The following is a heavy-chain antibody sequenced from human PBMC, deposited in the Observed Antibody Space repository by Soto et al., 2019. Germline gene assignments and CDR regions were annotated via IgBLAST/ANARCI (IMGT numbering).Heavy chain of an antibody. CDR3: ARESSSWYLDALGWFDP. V-gene: IGHV3-66*01. D-gene: IGHD6-13*01. CDR1: GFTVSSNY. Sequence: PGGSLRLSCAASGFTVSSNYMSWVRQAPGKGLEWVSVIYSGGSTYYADSVKGRFTISRDNSKNTLYLQMNSLRAEDTAVYYCARESSSWYLDALGWFDPWGQGTLVTVSS. CDR2: IYSGGST. J-gene: IGHJ5*02.